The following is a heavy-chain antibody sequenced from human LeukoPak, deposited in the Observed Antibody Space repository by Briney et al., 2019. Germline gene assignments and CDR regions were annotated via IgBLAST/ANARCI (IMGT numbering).Heavy chain of an antibody. Sequence: GESLKISCKGSGYSFTSYWIGWVRQMPGKGLEWMGIIYPGDSDTRYSPSFQGQVTISADKSISTAYLQWSSLKASDTAMYYCARIRTGYSSPNVRLYYFDYWGQGTLVTVSS. V-gene: IGHV5-51*01. CDR2: IYPGDSDT. CDR3: ARIRTGYSSPNVRLYYFDY. CDR1: GYSFTSYW. D-gene: IGHD6-19*01. J-gene: IGHJ4*02.